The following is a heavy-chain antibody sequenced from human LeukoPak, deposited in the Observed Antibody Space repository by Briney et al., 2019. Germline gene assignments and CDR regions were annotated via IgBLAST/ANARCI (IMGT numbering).Heavy chain of an antibody. CDR3: ARLGYGDYSRSYYYYGMDV. J-gene: IGHJ6*02. CDR2: INHSGST. Sequence: SETLSLTCAVYGVSFSGYCWSWIRQPPGKGLEWIGEINHSGSTNYNPSLKSRVTISVDTSKNQFSLKLSSVTAADTAVYYCARLGYGDYSRSYYYYGMDVWGQGTTVTVSS. CDR1: GVSFSGYC. V-gene: IGHV4-34*01. D-gene: IGHD4-17*01.